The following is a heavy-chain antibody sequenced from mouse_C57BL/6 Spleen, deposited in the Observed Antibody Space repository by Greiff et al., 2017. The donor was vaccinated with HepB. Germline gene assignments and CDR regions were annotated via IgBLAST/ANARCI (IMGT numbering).Heavy chain of an antibody. J-gene: IGHJ2*01. Sequence: EVKVVESGGGLVKPGGSLKLSCAASGFTFSDYGMHWVRQAPEKGLEWVAYISSGSSTIYYADTVKGRFTISRDNAKNTLFLQMTSLRSEDTAMYYCARAYYRNYGPFDYWGQGTTLTVSS. CDR1: GFTFSDYG. CDR2: ISSGSSTI. V-gene: IGHV5-17*01. CDR3: ARAYYRNYGPFDY. D-gene: IGHD2-5*01.